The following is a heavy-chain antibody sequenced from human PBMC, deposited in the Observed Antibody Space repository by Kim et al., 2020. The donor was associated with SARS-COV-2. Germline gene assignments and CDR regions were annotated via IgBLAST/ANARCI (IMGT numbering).Heavy chain of an antibody. CDR3: ARDHYGSGRFT. D-gene: IGHD3-10*01. J-gene: IGHJ5*02. Sequence: GGSLRLSCVGSGFTFSSFWMHWVRQVPGKGLVWVSRMNSDGSSTSYADSVKGRFTISRDNAKNTLYLQMNSLRAEDTAVYYCARDHYGSGRFTWGQGTLVTVSS. CDR1: GFTFSSFW. CDR2: MNSDGSST. V-gene: IGHV3-74*01.